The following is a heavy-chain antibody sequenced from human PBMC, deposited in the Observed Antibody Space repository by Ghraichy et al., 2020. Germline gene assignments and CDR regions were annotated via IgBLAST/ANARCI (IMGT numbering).Heavy chain of an antibody. V-gene: IGHV3-48*01. Sequence: GGSLRLSCAASGFTFSRYSMNWVRQAPGKGLEWVSYIRGDGTSISYADSVKGRFTISRDNAKNSLFLQMNSLRAEDTAVYYCARGAKDGDPPGWGQGTLVTVSS. J-gene: IGHJ4*02. CDR1: GFTFSRYS. D-gene: IGHD4-17*01. CDR3: ARGAKDGDPPG. CDR2: IRGDGTSI.